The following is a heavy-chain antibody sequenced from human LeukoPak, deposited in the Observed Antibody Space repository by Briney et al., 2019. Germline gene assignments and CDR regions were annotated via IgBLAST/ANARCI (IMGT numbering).Heavy chain of an antibody. V-gene: IGHV3-21*01. Sequence: GGSLRLSCAASGFTFSSYSTNWVRQAPGKGLEWVSSISSSSSYIHYADSVKGRFTISRDNAKNSLYLQMNSLRAEDTAVYYCARDLSWNYGYWGQGTLVTVSS. CDR3: ARDLSWNYGY. D-gene: IGHD1-7*01. CDR2: ISSSSSYI. J-gene: IGHJ4*02. CDR1: GFTFSSYS.